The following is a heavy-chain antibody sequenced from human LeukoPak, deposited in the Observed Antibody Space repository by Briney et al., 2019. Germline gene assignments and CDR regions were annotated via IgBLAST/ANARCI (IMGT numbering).Heavy chain of an antibody. V-gene: IGHV3-30*02. D-gene: IGHD3-10*01. CDR1: GFTFSSYG. CDR3: AXDTVYYYGSGSYSNDAFXI. CDR2: IRYDGSNK. Sequence: GGSLRLSCAASGFTFSSYGMHWVRQAPGKGLEWVAFIRYDGSNKYYADSVKGRFTISRDNSKNTLYLQMNSLRAEDTAVYYCAXDTVYYYGSGSYSNDAFXIWGXGXXVT. J-gene: IGHJ3*02.